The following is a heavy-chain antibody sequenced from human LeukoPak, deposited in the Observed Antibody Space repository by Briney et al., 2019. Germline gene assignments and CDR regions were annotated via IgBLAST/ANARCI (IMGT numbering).Heavy chain of an antibody. CDR1: GFTFSSYW. V-gene: IGHV3-7*03. CDR2: IKQDGSEK. Sequence: PGGSLRLSCATSGFTFSSYWMSWVRQAPGKGLEWVANIKQDGSEKYYVDSVKGRFTISRDNAKNSLYLQMNSLRAEDTAVYYCARDMDYGGNSDFDYWGQGTLVTVSS. J-gene: IGHJ4*02. D-gene: IGHD4-23*01. CDR3: ARDMDYGGNSDFDY.